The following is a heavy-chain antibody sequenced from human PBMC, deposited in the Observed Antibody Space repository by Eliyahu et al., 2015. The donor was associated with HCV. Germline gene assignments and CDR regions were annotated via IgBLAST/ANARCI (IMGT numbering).Heavy chain of an antibody. Sequence: EVQLVESGGGLVKPGGSLRLSCAAXGFTXSKAWMSWVRQAXGKGVEWIGRIKSKTDGGTTDYAAPVKGRFTISRDDSKSTLYLQMNSLKTEDTAVYYCTTGAPGGFDYYLDVWGQGTTVTVSS. J-gene: IGHJ6*03. CDR3: TTGAPGGFDYYLDV. CDR1: GFTXSKAW. D-gene: IGHD3-10*01. V-gene: IGHV3-15*01. CDR2: IKSKTDGGTT.